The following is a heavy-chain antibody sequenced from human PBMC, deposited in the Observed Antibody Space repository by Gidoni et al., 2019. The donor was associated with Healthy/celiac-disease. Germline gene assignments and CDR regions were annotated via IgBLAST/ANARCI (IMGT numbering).Heavy chain of an antibody. CDR2: ISGSGNRT. V-gene: IGHV3-23*01. CDR3: AKDVLVDY. Sequence: EVQLLESGGCLVQPGRSLRPSCAASGFTISSYAMSWVRQAQGKGLTWVSTISGSGNRTYYSDSVRGRFTISSDNSKNTLYLQMNSLRADDTAVYYCAKDVLVDYWGQGPLVTVFS. CDR1: GFTISSYA. D-gene: IGHD3-3*01. J-gene: IGHJ4*02.